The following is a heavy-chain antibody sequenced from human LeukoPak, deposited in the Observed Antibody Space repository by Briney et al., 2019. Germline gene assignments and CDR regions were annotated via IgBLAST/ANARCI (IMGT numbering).Heavy chain of an antibody. V-gene: IGHV1-8*01. CDR2: MNPNSGNT. Sequence: GASVKVSCKASGYTFTSYDINWVRQATGQGLEWMGWMNPNSGNTGYAQKFQGRVTMTRNTSISTAYMELSSLRSEDTAVYYCARGPNYYGSGSYYMHWFDPWGQGTLVTVSS. CDR1: GYTFTSYD. CDR3: ARGPNYYGSGSYYMHWFDP. J-gene: IGHJ5*02. D-gene: IGHD3-10*01.